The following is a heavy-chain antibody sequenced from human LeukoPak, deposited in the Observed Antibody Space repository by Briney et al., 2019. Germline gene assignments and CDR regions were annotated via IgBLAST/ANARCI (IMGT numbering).Heavy chain of an antibody. J-gene: IGHJ3*02. CDR1: GYIFTGYF. Sequence: GASVKVSCKASGYIFTGYFMHWVRQAPGQGLEWMGRIDPNSGGTIYAQKFQGRVTMTRDTSLNTAYMDLSRLTSDGTAVYYCAAMWFGDHDAFDIWGQGTMVTVSS. D-gene: IGHD3-10*01. CDR2: IDPNSGGT. V-gene: IGHV1-2*02. CDR3: AAMWFGDHDAFDI.